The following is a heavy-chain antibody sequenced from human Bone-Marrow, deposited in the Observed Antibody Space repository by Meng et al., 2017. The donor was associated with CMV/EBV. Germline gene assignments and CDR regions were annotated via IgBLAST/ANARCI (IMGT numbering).Heavy chain of an antibody. D-gene: IGHD2-2*01. V-gene: IGHV1-2*02. Sequence: GGSLRLSCKGSGYTFTGYYMHWVRQAPGQGLEWMGWINPNSGGTNYAQKFQGRVTMTRDTSISTAYMELSRLRSDDTAVYYCARVQSLIVPAARYWGQGTLVTFSS. CDR1: GYTFTGYY. CDR3: ARVQSLIVPAARY. J-gene: IGHJ4*02. CDR2: INPNSGGT.